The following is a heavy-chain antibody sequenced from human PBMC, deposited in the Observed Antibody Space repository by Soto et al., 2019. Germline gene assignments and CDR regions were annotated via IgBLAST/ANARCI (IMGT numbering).Heavy chain of an antibody. CDR3: AGELYLLTTSDIVVVRASTYWMDA. D-gene: IGHD2-2*01. J-gene: IGHJ5*02. V-gene: IGHV1-18*01. CDR2: ISAYLGNT. CDR1: GYTFPSYG. Sequence: GASVKVSCKASGYTFPSYGISWVRQASGPGLEWIGWISAYLGNTNYAQKLHVRVTMTTDTSKSTAYMEPRSLRSDDTTVYYCAGELYLLTTSDIVVVRASTYWMDAWGQGTMVTVSS.